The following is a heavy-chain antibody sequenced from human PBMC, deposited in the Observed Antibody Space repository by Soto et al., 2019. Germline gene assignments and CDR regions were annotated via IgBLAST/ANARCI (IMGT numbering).Heavy chain of an antibody. CDR1: GFTFSSYG. J-gene: IGHJ4*02. D-gene: IGHD3-10*01. V-gene: IGHV3-33*01. Sequence: GGSLRLSCAASGFTFSSYGMHWVRQAPGKGLEWVAVIWYDGSNKYYADSVKGRFTISRDNSKNTLSLQMKSLRAEDTAVYYCARAGRASLWFGNDYWGQGTLVTVSS. CDR2: IWYDGSNK. CDR3: ARAGRASLWFGNDY.